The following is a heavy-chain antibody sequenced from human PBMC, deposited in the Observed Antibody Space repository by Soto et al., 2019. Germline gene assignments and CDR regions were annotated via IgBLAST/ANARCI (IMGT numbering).Heavy chain of an antibody. V-gene: IGHV4-61*08. CDR1: GDSVSSDGYF. J-gene: IGHJ4*02. CDR2: ISYTGDT. Sequence: PSETLSLTCTVSGDSVSSDGYFWTWVRQPPGKGLEWIAYISYTGDTNYNPSLKSRVTISVDTSRNQFSLKVRSVSAADTAMYFCERIVVGVTIDYWGQGTLVTFSS. D-gene: IGHD1-26*01. CDR3: ERIVVGVTIDY.